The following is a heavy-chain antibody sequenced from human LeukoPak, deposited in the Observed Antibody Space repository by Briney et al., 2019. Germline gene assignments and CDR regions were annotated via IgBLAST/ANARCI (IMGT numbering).Heavy chain of an antibody. CDR2: IYYSGST. CDR3: ARSKVPVPEYYGLDV. J-gene: IGHJ6*02. CDR1: GGSISSSSYY. V-gene: IGHV4-39*07. D-gene: IGHD1-14*01. Sequence: PSETLSLTCTVSGGSISSSSYYWGWIRQPPGKGLEWIGSIYYSGSTYYNPSLKSRVTISVDTSKNQFSLKLSSVTAADTAVYYCARSKVPVPEYYGLDVWGQGTTVTVSS.